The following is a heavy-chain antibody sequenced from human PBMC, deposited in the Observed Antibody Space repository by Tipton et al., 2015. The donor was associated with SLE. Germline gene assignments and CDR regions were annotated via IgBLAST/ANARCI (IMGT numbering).Heavy chain of an antibody. D-gene: IGHD4-17*01. V-gene: IGHV4-59*11. CDR1: GASISTHY. Sequence: TLSLTCTVSGASISTHYWSWIRQPPGKGLEWIGYISYTGNTNFNPSLKSRVTMSVATSKNQFSLRLTSVTAADTAMYYCARVSTEGLHFDQWGQGTLVTVSS. J-gene: IGHJ4*02. CDR3: ARVSTEGLHFDQ. CDR2: ISYTGNT.